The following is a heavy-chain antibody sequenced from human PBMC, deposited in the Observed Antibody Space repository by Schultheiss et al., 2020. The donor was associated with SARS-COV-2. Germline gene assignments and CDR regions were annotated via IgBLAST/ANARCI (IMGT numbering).Heavy chain of an antibody. CDR1: GYSITSGYY. D-gene: IGHD1-26*01. V-gene: IGHV4-38-2*01. CDR2: IYHSGTT. CDR3: ARQISTYSGIINFDY. Sequence: SETLSLTCAVSGYSITSGYYWAWIRQPPGKGLEWIGSIYHSGTTYYSPSLKSRVSISVDTSKNQFSLRLSSVTAADTAVYYCARQISTYSGIINFDYWGQGTLVTVSS. J-gene: IGHJ4*02.